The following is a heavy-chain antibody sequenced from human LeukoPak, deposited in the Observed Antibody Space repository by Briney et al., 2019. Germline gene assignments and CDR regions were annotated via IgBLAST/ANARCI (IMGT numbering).Heavy chain of an antibody. CDR2: ISWNSGSI. CDR1: GFTFDDYA. Sequence: GRSLRLSCAASGFTFDDYAMRWVRQAPGKGLEWVSGISWNSGSIGYADSVKGRFTISRDNAKNSLYLQMNSLRAEDTAVYYCARALRCSGYDYWGQGTLVTVSS. J-gene: IGHJ4*02. D-gene: IGHD5-12*01. V-gene: IGHV3-9*01. CDR3: ARALRCSGYDY.